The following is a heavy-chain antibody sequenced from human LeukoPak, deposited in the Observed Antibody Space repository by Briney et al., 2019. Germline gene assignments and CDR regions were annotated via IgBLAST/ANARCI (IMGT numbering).Heavy chain of an antibody. CDR2: IYYSGST. D-gene: IGHD4-17*01. J-gene: IGHJ4*02. Sequence: SETLSLTCTVSGGSISSSSYYWGWIRQPPGKGLEWIGSIYYSGSTYYNPSLKSRVTISVDTSKNQFSLKLSSVTAADTAVYYCARGFFNGDSYYFDYWGQGTLVTVSS. CDR3: ARGFFNGDSYYFDY. V-gene: IGHV4-39*07. CDR1: GGSISSSSYY.